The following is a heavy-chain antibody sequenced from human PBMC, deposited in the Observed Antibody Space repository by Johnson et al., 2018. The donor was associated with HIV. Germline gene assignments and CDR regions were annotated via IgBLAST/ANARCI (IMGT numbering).Heavy chain of an antibody. J-gene: IGHJ3*02. D-gene: IGHD5-18*01. CDR1: GFTFSDYY. V-gene: IGHV3-30*03. Sequence: QVQLVESGGGLVKPGGSLRLSCAASGFTFSDYYMNWVRQAPGKGLEWVAFVSYDESSKYYRDSVKGRFTISRDNSKNTLYLQMNSLRADDTAVYYCARLPSGYSRDGFNIWGQGTMVTVSS. CDR2: VSYDESSK. CDR3: ARLPSGYSRDGFNI.